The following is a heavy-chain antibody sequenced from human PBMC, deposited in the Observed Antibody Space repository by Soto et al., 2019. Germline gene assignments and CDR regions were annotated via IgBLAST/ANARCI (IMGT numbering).Heavy chain of an antibody. J-gene: IGHJ6*02. V-gene: IGHV1-46*01. CDR1: GYPFTSYY. CDR3: ARVINHSSPGEGGEYGMDV. D-gene: IGHD6-13*01. CDR2: INPSGGST. Sequence: GSVKGSFKASGYPFTSYYMHWVRQAPGQGLEWMGIINPSGGSTSYAQKFQGRVTMTWDTSTSTVYMELSSLRSEDTAVYYCARVINHSSPGEGGEYGMDVWGQGTTFTVSS.